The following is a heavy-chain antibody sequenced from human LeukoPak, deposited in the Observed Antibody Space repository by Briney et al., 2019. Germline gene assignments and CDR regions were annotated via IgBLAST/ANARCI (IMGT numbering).Heavy chain of an antibody. CDR3: ARGTNYDFWSGYYLNWFDP. CDR1: GFTFSSYS. J-gene: IGHJ5*02. D-gene: IGHD3-3*01. V-gene: IGHV3-21*01. CDR2: ISSSSSYI. Sequence: GGSLRLSCAASGFTFSSYSMNWVRQAPGKGLEWVSSISSSSSYIYYADSVKGRFTISRDNAKNSLYLQMNSLRAEDTAVYYCARGTNYDFWSGYYLNWFDPWGQGTLVTVSS.